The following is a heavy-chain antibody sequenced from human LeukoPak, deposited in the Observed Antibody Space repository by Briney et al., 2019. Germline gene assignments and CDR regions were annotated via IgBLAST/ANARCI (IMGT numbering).Heavy chain of an antibody. CDR3: ARAPYCSGGSCYHDYYCYYMDV. CDR1: GGTFSSYA. Sequence: SVKVSCKASGGTFSSYAISWVRQAPGQGLEWMGGIIPIFGTANYAQKFQGRVTITADESTSTAYMELSSLRSEDTAVYYCARAPYCSGGSCYHDYYCYYMDVWGKGTTVTISS. D-gene: IGHD2-15*01. J-gene: IGHJ6*03. CDR2: IIPIFGTA. V-gene: IGHV1-69*13.